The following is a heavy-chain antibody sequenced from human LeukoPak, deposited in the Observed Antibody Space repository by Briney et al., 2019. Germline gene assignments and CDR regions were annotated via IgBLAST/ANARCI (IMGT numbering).Heavy chain of an antibody. V-gene: IGHV1-18*01. J-gene: IGHJ3*02. CDR1: AYTFTRYG. D-gene: IGHD1-26*01. CDR3: ARARYLSGSRDDALDI. Sequence: ASVKVSCKASAYTFTRYGISWVRQAPGQGLEWMGCISAYNGNTEYAQKLQGGVTMTTDTSTSTAYMKLGSLRFDDTAVYYCARARYLSGSRDDALDIWGQGTMVTVSS. CDR2: ISAYNGNT.